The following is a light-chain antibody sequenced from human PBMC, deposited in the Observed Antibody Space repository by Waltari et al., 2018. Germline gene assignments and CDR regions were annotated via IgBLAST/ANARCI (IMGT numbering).Light chain of an antibody. CDR2: SND. Sequence: QSVLTQPPSASGPPGPRVTISCSGRSSNIGANTVNWFQHLPGTAPKLLIYSNDQRPSGVPDRFSGSKSGTSASLAISGLRSEDEAFYFCAAWDDSLNGLWVFGGGTKLTVL. CDR3: AAWDDSLNGLWV. CDR1: SSNIGANT. V-gene: IGLV1-44*01. J-gene: IGLJ3*02.